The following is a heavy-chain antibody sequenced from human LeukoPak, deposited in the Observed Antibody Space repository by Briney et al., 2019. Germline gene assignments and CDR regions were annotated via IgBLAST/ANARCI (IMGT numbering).Heavy chain of an antibody. CDR3: ARDLMYCDTMSCYDGDFDY. Sequence: GGSLRLSCAAFEFTFSNYDMHWVRQAPGKGLEWVALIRYDRSNTYYADSVKGRFTISRDNSQNTLYLQMNSLRAEDTAVYYCARDLMYCDTMSCYDGDFDYWGQGTPVTVSS. CDR1: EFTFSNYD. V-gene: IGHV3-30*02. D-gene: IGHD2-2*01. J-gene: IGHJ4*02. CDR2: IRYDRSNT.